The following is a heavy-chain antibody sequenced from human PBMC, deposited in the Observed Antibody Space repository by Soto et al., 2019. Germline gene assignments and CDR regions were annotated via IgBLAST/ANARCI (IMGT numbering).Heavy chain of an antibody. CDR2: IIPTFRTA. D-gene: IGHD3-16*01. J-gene: IGHJ3*02. V-gene: IGHV1-69*06. CDR1: GGTFSSYA. CDR3: ARDGLGRSAIYSFDI. Sequence: QVQLVQSGAEVKKPGSSVKVSCKASGGTFSSYAISWVRQAPGHGLEWMGGIIPTFRTANYAQRFQGRVTITADKATSTAYMELSSLRSEDTAVYYCARDGLGRSAIYSFDIWGQGTMVTVSS.